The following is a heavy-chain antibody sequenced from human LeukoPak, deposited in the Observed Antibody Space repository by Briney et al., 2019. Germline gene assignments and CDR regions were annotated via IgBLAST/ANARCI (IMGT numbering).Heavy chain of an antibody. J-gene: IGHJ3*02. CDR3: ARLRGQEPDAFDI. Sequence: ASVKVSCKASGYTFTSYGISWVRQMPGKGLEWMGIIYPGDSDTRYSPSFQGQVTISADKSISTAYLQWSSLKASDTAMYYCARLRGQEPDAFDIWGQGTMVTVSS. CDR2: IYPGDSDT. V-gene: IGHV5-51*01. D-gene: IGHD3-10*01. CDR1: GYTFTSYG.